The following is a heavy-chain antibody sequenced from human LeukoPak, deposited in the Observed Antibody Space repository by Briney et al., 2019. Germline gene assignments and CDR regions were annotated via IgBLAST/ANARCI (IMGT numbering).Heavy chain of an antibody. V-gene: IGHV3-21*01. J-gene: IGHJ4*02. Sequence: PGGSLRLSCVASGFTFSSYSMNWVRQAPGKGLEWVSSISSGSSYIYYADSVKGRFTISRDNAKDSLYLQMNSLRAEDTAVYYCARLSYSITDYWGQGTLVTVFS. CDR1: GFTFSSYS. CDR2: ISSGSSYI. CDR3: ARLSYSITDY. D-gene: IGHD6-13*01.